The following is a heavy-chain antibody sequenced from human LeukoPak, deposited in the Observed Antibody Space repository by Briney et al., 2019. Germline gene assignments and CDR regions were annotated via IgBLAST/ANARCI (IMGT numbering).Heavy chain of an antibody. D-gene: IGHD6-13*01. Sequence: GGSLRLSCAASGFTFSSYWMSWVRQAPGKGLEWVANIKQDGSEEYYVDSVKGRFTISRDNAKNSLFLHMNSLRAERTAGCFLPRTGDSSRRYYWVYNWFDPWGQGTLVTVSS. V-gene: IGHV3-7*05. CDR3: PRTGDSSRRYYWVYNWFDP. CDR1: GFTFSSYW. J-gene: IGHJ5*02. CDR2: IKQDGSEE.